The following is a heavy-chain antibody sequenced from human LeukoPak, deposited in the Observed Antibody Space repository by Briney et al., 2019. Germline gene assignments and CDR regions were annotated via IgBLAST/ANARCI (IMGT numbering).Heavy chain of an antibody. J-gene: IGHJ4*02. CDR3: AKDVRGYSRPFDY. Sequence: EGSLRLSCAGSGFTFSSYAMSWVRQAPGKGLEWVSAIGGGGGSTDYADSVKGRFTISRDNSKNTLYLQMNSLRAEDTAVYYCAKDVRGYSRPFDYWGQGTLVTVSS. D-gene: IGHD3-10*02. CDR2: IGGGGGST. V-gene: IGHV3-23*01. CDR1: GFTFSSYA.